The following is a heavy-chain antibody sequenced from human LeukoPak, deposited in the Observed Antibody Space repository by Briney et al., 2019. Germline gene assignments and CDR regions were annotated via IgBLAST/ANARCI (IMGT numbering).Heavy chain of an antibody. CDR1: GGSISSYY. V-gene: IGHV4-59*12. Sequence: SETLSLTCTVSGGSISSYYWSWIRQPPGKGLEWIGYIYYTGGTNYNPSLTSRVTISVDTSKNQFSLKLSSVTAADTAVYYCARGGGPRYCSSTSCYSVVNWFDPWGQGTLVTVSS. CDR3: ARGGGPRYCSSTSCYSVVNWFDP. J-gene: IGHJ5*02. CDR2: IYYTGGT. D-gene: IGHD2-2*01.